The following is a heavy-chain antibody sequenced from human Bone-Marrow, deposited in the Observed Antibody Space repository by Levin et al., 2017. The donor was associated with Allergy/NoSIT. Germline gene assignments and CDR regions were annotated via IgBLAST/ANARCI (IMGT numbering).Heavy chain of an antibody. Sequence: SQTLSLTCSVSGGYISSSYWSWLRPPPGKGLEWIAYIYHSGSTNYNPSLRSRVTISVDRSKKQFSLKLNSVTAADTAVYYCAGGVCTTHFQHWGQGTLVTVSS. J-gene: IGHJ1*01. D-gene: IGHD3-16*01. CDR3: AGGVCTTHFQH. V-gene: IGHV4-59*01. CDR1: GGYISSSY. CDR2: IYHSGST.